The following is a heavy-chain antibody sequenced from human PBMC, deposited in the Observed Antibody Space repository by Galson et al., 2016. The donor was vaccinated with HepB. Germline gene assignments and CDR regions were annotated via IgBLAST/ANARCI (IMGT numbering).Heavy chain of an antibody. J-gene: IGHJ4*02. Sequence: SVKVSCKASGGTFSSYAISWVRQAPGQGLEWMGGIIPIYGTTNFAQKFQGRVTITADESMTTAYMELSSLRAEDTAVYHCTKDVGPIFYDYWGQGTLVTVSS. D-gene: IGHD1-26*01. CDR1: GGTFSSYA. CDR2: IIPIYGTT. V-gene: IGHV1-69*13. CDR3: TKDVGPIFYDY.